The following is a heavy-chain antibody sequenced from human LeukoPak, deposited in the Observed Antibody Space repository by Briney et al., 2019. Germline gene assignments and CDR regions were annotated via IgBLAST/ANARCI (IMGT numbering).Heavy chain of an antibody. CDR2: VSDSGTT. Sequence: SETLSLTCTVSGGSISRYYWSWIRQPPGKGLEWFGYVSDSGTTNYNPSLKSRVTISVDKSKNQFSLKLSSVTAADTAVYYCARGRCSGGSCYSASPVGWFDPWGQGTLVTVSS. V-gene: IGHV4-59*12. D-gene: IGHD2-15*01. CDR1: GGSISRYY. J-gene: IGHJ5*02. CDR3: ARGRCSGGSCYSASPVGWFDP.